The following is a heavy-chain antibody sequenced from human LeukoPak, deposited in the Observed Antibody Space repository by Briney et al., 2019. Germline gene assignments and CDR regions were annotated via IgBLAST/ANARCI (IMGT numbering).Heavy chain of an antibody. Sequence: GGSLRLSCEASGFTFSSYGMHWVRQAPGKGLEWVAVISYDGSNKYYADSVKGRFTISRDNPKNTLYLQMNSLRAEDTAVYYCAKNQFQLLPYGMDVWGQGTTVTVSS. J-gene: IGHJ6*02. CDR3: AKNQFQLLPYGMDV. V-gene: IGHV3-30*18. D-gene: IGHD3-22*01. CDR2: ISYDGSNK. CDR1: GFTFSSYG.